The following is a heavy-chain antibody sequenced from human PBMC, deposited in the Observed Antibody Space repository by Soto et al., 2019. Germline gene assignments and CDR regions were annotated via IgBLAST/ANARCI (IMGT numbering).Heavy chain of an antibody. V-gene: IGHV1-18*01. CDR3: TRDLVS. J-gene: IGHJ5*02. CDR2: ITTDKGNT. D-gene: IGHD2-8*02. CDR1: GYTFTSSG. Sequence: ASVKVSCKASGYTFTSSGINWARQAPGQGLEWMGWITTDKGNTNYAQRLQGRVTMTTDTTTSTAYMELGSLTSNDTAVYYCTRDLVSWGQGTLVTVSS.